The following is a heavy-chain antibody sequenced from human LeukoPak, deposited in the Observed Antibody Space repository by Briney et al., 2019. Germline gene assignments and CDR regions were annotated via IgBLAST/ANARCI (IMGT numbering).Heavy chain of an antibody. CDR2: VWYDGSIR. Sequence: SGGSLRLSCAASGFTFSDFAMHWVRLAPGKGLDWVALVWYDGSIRYYADSVKGRFTISRDNSKNMLYLQMNSLRAEGTALYFCARNSSGWFGDAFDIWGQGTVVTVSS. J-gene: IGHJ3*02. CDR1: GFTFSDFA. CDR3: ARNSSGWFGDAFDI. V-gene: IGHV3-33*01. D-gene: IGHD6-19*01.